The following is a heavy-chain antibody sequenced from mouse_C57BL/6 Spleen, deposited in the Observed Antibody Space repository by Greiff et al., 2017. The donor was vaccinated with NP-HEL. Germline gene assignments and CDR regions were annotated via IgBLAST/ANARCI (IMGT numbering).Heavy chain of an antibody. Sequence: EVQLQESGPGLVKPSQSLSLTCSVTGYSITSGYYWNWIRQFPGNKLEWMGYISYDGSNNYNPSLKNRISITRDTSKNQFFLKLNSVTTEDTATYYCARDRRASSGYVRAMDYWGQGTSVTVSS. CDR3: ARDRRASSGYVRAMDY. V-gene: IGHV3-6*01. D-gene: IGHD3-2*02. J-gene: IGHJ4*01. CDR1: GYSITSGYY. CDR2: ISYDGSN.